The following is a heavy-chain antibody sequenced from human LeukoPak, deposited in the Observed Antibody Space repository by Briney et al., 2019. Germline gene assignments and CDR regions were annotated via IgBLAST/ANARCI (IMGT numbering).Heavy chain of an antibody. Sequence: GGSLRLSCAASGFTFDDYGMSWVRQAPGKGLEWVANIKTDGSQIYYVDSVKGRFTISRDNAKNSLYLQMNSLRAEDTAVYYCARDLNWETYWGQGTLVSVSS. D-gene: IGHD7-27*01. V-gene: IGHV3-7*01. CDR1: GFTFDDYG. J-gene: IGHJ4*02. CDR3: ARDLNWETY. CDR2: IKTDGSQI.